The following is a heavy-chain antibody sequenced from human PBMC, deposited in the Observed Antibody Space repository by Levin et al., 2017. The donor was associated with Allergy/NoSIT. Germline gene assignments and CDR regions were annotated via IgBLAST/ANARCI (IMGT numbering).Heavy chain of an antibody. J-gene: IGHJ4*02. CDR3: ARQSPRTPLDY. D-gene: IGHD1-1*01. CDR2: IYSGDSDT. CDR1: GYTFLNYW. V-gene: IGHV5-51*01. Sequence: GESLKISCKASGYTFLNYWIGWVRQKPGKGLEWMGSIYSGDSDTRYSPSFQGQVTFSVDLSIRTAYLQWSSLKASDNAIYYCARQSPRTPLDYWGQGTLVTVSS.